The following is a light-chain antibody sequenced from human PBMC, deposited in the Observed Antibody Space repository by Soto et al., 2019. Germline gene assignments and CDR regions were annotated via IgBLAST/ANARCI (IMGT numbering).Light chain of an antibody. V-gene: IGLV2-14*01. J-gene: IGLJ1*01. CDR1: SSDVGGYNY. Sequence: QCVLTQPASVSGSPGQSITISCTGTSSDVGGYNYVSWYQQHPGIAPKLLIYGVTNRPSGVSTRFSGSKSGNTASLTISGLQAEDEADYHCSSYTSASTLLYLFGTGTKLTVL. CDR2: GVT. CDR3: SSYTSASTLLYL.